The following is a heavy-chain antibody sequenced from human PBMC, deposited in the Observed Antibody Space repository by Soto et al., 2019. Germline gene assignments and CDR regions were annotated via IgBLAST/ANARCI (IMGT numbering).Heavy chain of an antibody. D-gene: IGHD3-22*01. CDR3: ARDEIKGSHDSSGYYQDWAFDI. J-gene: IGHJ3*02. CDR2: IIPLLGTA. CDR1: GGTFSSYA. V-gene: IGHV1-69*11. Sequence: QVQLVQSGAEVKKPWSSVKVFCRASGGTFSSYAISWVRQAPVQGLEWMGGIIPLLGTANYAQKFQGRVTITADESTSTGYMEMISLRSSDTAVYYCARDEIKGSHDSSGYYQDWAFDIWVQGTMVTVSS.